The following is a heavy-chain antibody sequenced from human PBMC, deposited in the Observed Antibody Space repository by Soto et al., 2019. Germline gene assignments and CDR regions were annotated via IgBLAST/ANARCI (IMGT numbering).Heavy chain of an antibody. CDR1: GFTFSSYG. CDR2: ISYDGSNK. J-gene: IGHJ4*02. CDR3: ATGGPMVRGPRRYFDY. V-gene: IGHV3-30*03. Sequence: QVQLVESGGGVVQPGRSLRLSCAASGFTFSSYGMHWVRQAPGKGLEWVAVISYDGSNKYYAYSVKGRFTISRDNSKNTLYLQMNSLRAEDTAVYYCATGGPMVRGPRRYFDYWGQGTLVTVSS. D-gene: IGHD3-10*01.